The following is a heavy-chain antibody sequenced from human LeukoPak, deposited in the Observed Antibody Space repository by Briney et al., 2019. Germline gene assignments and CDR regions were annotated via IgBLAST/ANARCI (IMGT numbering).Heavy chain of an antibody. J-gene: IGHJ4*02. D-gene: IGHD5-12*01. CDR3: AKEGGYEIDY. CDR2: FSGSGGRT. CDR1: GFTFDIYD. Sequence: GGSLRLSCAATGFTFDIYDMTWVRQAPGKVLEWVSSFSGSGGRTNYADFVKGRFTISRDNSKNILYLQMNSLRVEDTAVYYCAKEGGYEIDYWGQGTLVTVSS. V-gene: IGHV3-23*01.